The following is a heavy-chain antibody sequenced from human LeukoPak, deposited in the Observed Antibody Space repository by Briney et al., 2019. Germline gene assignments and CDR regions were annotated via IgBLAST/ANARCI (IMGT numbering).Heavy chain of an antibody. CDR1: GGSISSGGYS. V-gene: IGHV4-30-2*01. J-gene: IGHJ4*02. D-gene: IGHD5-18*01. Sequence: PSETLSLTCAASGGSISSGGYSWSWIRQPPGKGLEWIGYIYHSGSTYYNPSLKSRVTISVDRSKNQFSLKLSSVTAADTAVYYCARGVFDSYGSLNFDYWGQGTLVTVSS. CDR3: ARGVFDSYGSLNFDY. CDR2: IYHSGST.